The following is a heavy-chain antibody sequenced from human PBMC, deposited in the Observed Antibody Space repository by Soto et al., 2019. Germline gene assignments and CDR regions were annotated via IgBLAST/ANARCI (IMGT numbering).Heavy chain of an antibody. J-gene: IGHJ4*02. V-gene: IGHV3-74*01. CDR3: ARVETNYYDSSGYWAPHY. CDR2: INSDGSST. D-gene: IGHD3-22*01. Sequence: GGSLRLSCAASGFTFSSYWMHWVRQAPGKGLVWVSRINSDGSSTSYADSVKGRFTISRDNAKNTLYLQMNSLRAEDTAVYYCARVETNYYDSSGYWAPHYWGQGTLVTV. CDR1: GFTFSSYW.